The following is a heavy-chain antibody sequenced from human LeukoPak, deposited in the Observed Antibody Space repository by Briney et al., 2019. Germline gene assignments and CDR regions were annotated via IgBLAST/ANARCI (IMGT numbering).Heavy chain of an antibody. CDR3: ARGRAYYDSSGYSLDAFDI. V-gene: IGHV1-8*03. Sequence: ASVKVSCKXSGYTFTSYDINWVRQATGQGLEWMGWTNPNSGNTGYAQKFQGRVTITRNTSISTAYMELSSLRSEDTAVYYCARGRAYYDSSGYSLDAFDIWGQGTMVTVSS. J-gene: IGHJ3*02. CDR2: TNPNSGNT. D-gene: IGHD3-22*01. CDR1: GYTFTSYD.